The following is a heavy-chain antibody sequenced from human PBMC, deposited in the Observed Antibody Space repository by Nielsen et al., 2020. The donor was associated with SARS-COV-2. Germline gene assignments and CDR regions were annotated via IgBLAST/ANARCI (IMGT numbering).Heavy chain of an antibody. V-gene: IGHV3-21*04. Sequence: GGSLRLSCAASGFTFSSYAMSWVRQAPGKGLEWVSSISSSRSYIYYADSVKGRFTISRDNAKNSLYLQMNSLRAEDTALYHCARDAHGILTGRGWFDPWGQGTLVTVSS. CDR2: ISSSRSYI. CDR3: ARDAHGILTGRGWFDP. J-gene: IGHJ5*02. CDR1: GFTFSSYA. D-gene: IGHD3-9*01.